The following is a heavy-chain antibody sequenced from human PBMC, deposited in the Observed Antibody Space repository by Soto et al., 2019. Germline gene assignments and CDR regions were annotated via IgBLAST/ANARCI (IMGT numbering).Heavy chain of an antibody. Sequence: SETLSLTCTVSGGSISSYYWSWIRQPPGKGLEWIGYIYYSGSTNYNPSLKSRVTISVDTSKNQFSLKLSSVTAADTAVYYCARDGGLYSSSWYGWFDPWGQGTLVTVS. CDR1: GGSISSYY. CDR3: ARDGGLYSSSWYGWFDP. V-gene: IGHV4-59*01. D-gene: IGHD6-13*01. CDR2: IYYSGST. J-gene: IGHJ5*02.